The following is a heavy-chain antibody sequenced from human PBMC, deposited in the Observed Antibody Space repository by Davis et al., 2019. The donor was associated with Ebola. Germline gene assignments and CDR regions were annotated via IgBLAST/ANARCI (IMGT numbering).Heavy chain of an antibody. D-gene: IGHD5-24*01. Sequence: SGPTLVKPPQTLTLTCTFSGFSLSTSGVGVGWIRQRPGKALDWPAFIYWDDEKRYRPSLNRRLTITQDTSKNQVVLTMTNMDIVDTATYYCVHSTGGYNYGDFWGQGSLVTVSS. V-gene: IGHV2-5*02. J-gene: IGHJ4*02. CDR3: VHSTGGYNYGDF. CDR2: IYWDDEK. CDR1: GFSLSTSGVG.